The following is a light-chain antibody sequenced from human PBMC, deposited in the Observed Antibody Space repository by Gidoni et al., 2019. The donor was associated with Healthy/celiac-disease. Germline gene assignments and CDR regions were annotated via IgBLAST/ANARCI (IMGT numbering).Light chain of an antibody. CDR1: PSLSSY. CDR3: QQRSNWPPRVT. Sequence: IVLTQSPATRSLSPGERATLSCRASPSLSSYLAWYQQKPGQAPRLLIYDAANRATGIPARFSGSGSGTDFTLTISSREPEDFAVYYCQQRSNWPPRVTFGPGTKVDIK. V-gene: IGKV3-11*01. J-gene: IGKJ3*01. CDR2: DAA.